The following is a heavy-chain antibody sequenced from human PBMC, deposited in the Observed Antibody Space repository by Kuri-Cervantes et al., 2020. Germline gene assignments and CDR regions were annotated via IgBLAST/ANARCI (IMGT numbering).Heavy chain of an antibody. CDR1: GYTFTYRY. CDR3: VRVRLRDYYYYYMDV. J-gene: IGHJ6*03. V-gene: IGHV1-45*02. D-gene: IGHD3-16*01. Sequence: ASVKVSCKASGYTFTYRYLHWVRQAPGQALEWMGWITPFNGNTNYAQKFQDRVTITRDRSMSTAYMELSSLTSEDTAVYYCVRVRLRDYYYYYMDVWGKGTTVTVSS. CDR2: ITPFNGNT.